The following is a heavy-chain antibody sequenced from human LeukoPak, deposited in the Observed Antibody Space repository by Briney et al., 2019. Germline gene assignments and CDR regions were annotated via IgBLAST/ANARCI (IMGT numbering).Heavy chain of an antibody. CDR3: AKDERYYGMDV. J-gene: IGHJ6*02. CDR2: ISYDGSNK. CDR1: GFTFSSCG. Sequence: PGRSLRLSCAASGFTFSSCGMHWVRQAPGKGLEWVAVISYDGSNKYYADSVKGRFTISRDNSKNTLYLQMNSLRAEDTAVYYCAKDERYYGMDVWGQGTTVTVSS. V-gene: IGHV3-30*18.